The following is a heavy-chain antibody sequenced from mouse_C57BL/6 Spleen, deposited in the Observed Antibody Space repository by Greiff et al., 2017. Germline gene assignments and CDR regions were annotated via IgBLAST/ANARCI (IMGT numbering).Heavy chain of an antibody. CDR1: GFNIKDYY. J-gene: IGHJ4*01. Sequence: EVQLQQSGAELVRPGASVKLSCTASGFNIKDYYMHWVKQRPEQGLEWIGRIDPEDGDPEYAPKFQGKATMNADTTSNTAYLQLSSLTSEDTAVYYCTTLGRYAMDYWGQGTSVTVSS. CDR2: IDPEDGDP. CDR3: TTLGRYAMDY. D-gene: IGHD4-1*01. V-gene: IGHV14-1*01.